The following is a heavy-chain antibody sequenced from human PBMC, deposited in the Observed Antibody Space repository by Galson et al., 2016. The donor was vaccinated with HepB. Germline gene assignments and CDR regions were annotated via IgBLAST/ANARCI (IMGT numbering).Heavy chain of an antibody. V-gene: IGHV1-69*13. CDR1: GGNFNTYA. Sequence: SVKVSCKASGGNFNTYAISWVRQAPGQGLEWMGWIIPLYGAAQYSRKFQGRVSLTADDSTKTAHMELSSLRSEDTAVYYCARELTGESDAYDIWGQGTMVTVSA. D-gene: IGHD3-16*01. CDR2: IIPLYGAA. J-gene: IGHJ3*02. CDR3: ARELTGESDAYDI.